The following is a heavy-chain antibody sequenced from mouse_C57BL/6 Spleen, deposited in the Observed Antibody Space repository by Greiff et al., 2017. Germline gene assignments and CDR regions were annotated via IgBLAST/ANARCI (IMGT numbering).Heavy chain of an antibody. CDR2: IYPGSGST. D-gene: IGHD1-1*01. CDR3: ANYGSSDWYFDV. J-gene: IGHJ1*03. Sequence: QVQLQQPGAELVKPGASVKMSCKASGYTFTSYWITWVKQRPGQGLEWIGDIYPGSGSTNYNEKFKSKATLTVDTSSSTAYMQLSSLTSEASAVYYCANYGSSDWYFDVWGTGTTVTVAS. V-gene: IGHV1-55*01. CDR1: GYTFTSYW.